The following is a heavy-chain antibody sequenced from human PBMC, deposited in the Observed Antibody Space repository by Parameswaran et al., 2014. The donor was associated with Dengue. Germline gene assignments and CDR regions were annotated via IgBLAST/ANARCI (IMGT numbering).Heavy chain of an antibody. V-gene: IGHV4-34*01. Sequence: VRQMPGKGLEWIGEINHSGSTNYNPSLKSRVTISVDTSKNQFSLKLSSVTAADTAVYYCARGRGPRSYRLFDYWGQGTLVTVSS. CDR3: ARGRGPRSYRLFDY. J-gene: IGHJ4*02. CDR2: INHSGST. D-gene: IGHD1-26*01.